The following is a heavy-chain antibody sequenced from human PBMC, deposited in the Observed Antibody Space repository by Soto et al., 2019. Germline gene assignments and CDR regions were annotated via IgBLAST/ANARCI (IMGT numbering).Heavy chain of an antibody. CDR2: ISAHTGNT. D-gene: IGHD1-1*01. J-gene: IGHJ4*02. V-gene: IGHV1-18*01. CDR3: ARGRYGDY. CDR1: GYTFPSYG. Sequence: QVHLVQSGAEVKKPGASVKVSCKASGYTFPSYGITWVRQAPGPGLEWLGWISAHTGNTDYAQKLQGRVIVNRDTSTSTGYMELRSVISDDAAVYYCARGRYGDYWGQGDLVTVSS.